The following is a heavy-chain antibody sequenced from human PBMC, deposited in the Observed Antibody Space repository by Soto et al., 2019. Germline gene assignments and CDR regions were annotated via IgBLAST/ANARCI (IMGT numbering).Heavy chain of an antibody. CDR2: INAGNGDT. J-gene: IGHJ4*02. CDR3: ARGASSGWAFDS. CDR1: GYSFTSYA. D-gene: IGHD6-19*01. Sequence: QVQLVQSGAEVKKPGASVKVSCKASGYSFTSYAIHWVRQAPGQRLEWMGWINAGNGDTRYSQRFQGRVTITRDTSPSTAYMELSSLRPEDTALYYCARGASSGWAFDSWGQGTLVTVSS. V-gene: IGHV1-3*01.